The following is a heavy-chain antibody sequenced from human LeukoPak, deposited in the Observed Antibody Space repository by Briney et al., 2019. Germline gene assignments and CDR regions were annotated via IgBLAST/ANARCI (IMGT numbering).Heavy chain of an antibody. CDR3: ARDHFPHVYYYDSSGYLAGMDV. V-gene: IGHV1-69*04. Sequence: GASVKVSCKASGGTFSSYAISWVRQAPGQGLEWMGRIIPIFRIANYAQKFQGRVTITADKSTSTGYMELSSLRSEDTAVYYCARDHFPHVYYYDSSGYLAGMDVWGQGTTVTVSS. CDR1: GGTFSSYA. CDR2: IIPIFRIA. J-gene: IGHJ6*02. D-gene: IGHD3-22*01.